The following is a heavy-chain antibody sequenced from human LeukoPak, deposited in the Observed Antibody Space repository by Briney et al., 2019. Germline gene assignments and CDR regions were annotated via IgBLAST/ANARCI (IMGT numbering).Heavy chain of an antibody. D-gene: IGHD3-10*01. CDR2: IYYSGST. J-gene: IGHJ3*02. CDR3: ARGFGAFDI. CDR1: GGSISSYY. Sequence: SETLSLTCTVSGGSISSYYWSWIRQPPGKGLEWIGYIYYSGSTNYNPSLKSRVTISVDTSKNQFSLKLSSVTAADTAVYYCARGFGAFDIWGQGTMVTVAS. V-gene: IGHV4-59*01.